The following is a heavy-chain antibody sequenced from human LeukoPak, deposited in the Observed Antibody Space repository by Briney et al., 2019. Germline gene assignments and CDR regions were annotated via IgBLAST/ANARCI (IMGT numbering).Heavy chain of an antibody. V-gene: IGHV4-30-4*01. D-gene: IGHD6-25*01. CDR2: IYYSGST. CDR1: GGSTSSGDYY. Sequence: SSETLSLTCTVSGGSTSSGDYYWSWIRQPPGKGLEWIGYIYYSGSTYYNPSLKSRVTISVDTSKNQFSLKLSSVTAADTAVYYCARAVGYNWFDPWGQGTLVTVSS. J-gene: IGHJ5*02. CDR3: ARAVGYNWFDP.